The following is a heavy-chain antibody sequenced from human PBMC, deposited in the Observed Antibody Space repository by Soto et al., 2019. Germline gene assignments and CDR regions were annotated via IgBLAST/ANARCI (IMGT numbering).Heavy chain of an antibody. CDR3: ASPKIAFYNWFDP. V-gene: IGHV4-39*01. CDR1: GGSISSYY. J-gene: IGHJ5*02. D-gene: IGHD3-3*02. CDR2: IYYSGST. Sequence: SETLSLTCTVSGGSISSYYWGWIRQPPGKGLEWIGSIYYSGSTYYNPSLKSRVTISVDTSKNQFSLKLSSVTAADTAVYYCASPKIAFYNWFDPWGQGTLVTVSS.